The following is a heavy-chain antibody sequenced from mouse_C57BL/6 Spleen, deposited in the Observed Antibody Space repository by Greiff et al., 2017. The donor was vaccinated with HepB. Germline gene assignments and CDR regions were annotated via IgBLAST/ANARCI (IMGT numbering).Heavy chain of an antibody. Sequence: EVQLVESGGGLVQPGGSLSLSCAASGFTFTDYYMSWVRQPPGKALEWLGFIRNKANGYTTEYSASVKGRFTISRDNSQSILYLQMNALRAEDSATYYCARSRTGTLGFDYWGQGTTLTVSS. V-gene: IGHV7-3*01. CDR2: IRNKANGYTT. CDR3: ARSRTGTLGFDY. D-gene: IGHD4-1*01. CDR1: GFTFTDYY. J-gene: IGHJ2*01.